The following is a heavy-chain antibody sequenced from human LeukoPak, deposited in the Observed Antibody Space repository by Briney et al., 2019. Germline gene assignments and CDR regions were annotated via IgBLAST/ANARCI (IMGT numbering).Heavy chain of an antibody. CDR2: IKYDGSEK. J-gene: IGHJ4*02. D-gene: IGHD5-18*01. Sequence: PGGSLRLSCAASRFTFSSYWMNWVRQAPGKGLEWVANIKYDGSEKYYVDSVKGRFTISRDNAKNSLFLQMNSLRAEDTAVYYCARDSGYNYGSYWGQGTLVTVSS. CDR3: ARDSGYNYGSY. CDR1: RFTFSSYW. V-gene: IGHV3-7*05.